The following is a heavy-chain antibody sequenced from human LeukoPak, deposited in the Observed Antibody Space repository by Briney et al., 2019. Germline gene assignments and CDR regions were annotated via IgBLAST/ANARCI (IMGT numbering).Heavy chain of an antibody. V-gene: IGHV3-23*01. CDR1: GFSFNSYA. J-gene: IGHJ1*01. CDR2: ISGSGGST. D-gene: IGHD3-22*01. CDR3: AKGITMIVVVTEYFQH. Sequence: PGGPLSLSGAGSGFSFNSYAMSWVRQTQGKGLEWVSGISGSGGSTYYADSVTGRFTISRDNSKNTLYLQMDSLRPEDTAVYYCAKGITMIVVVTEYFQHWGQGTLVTVSS.